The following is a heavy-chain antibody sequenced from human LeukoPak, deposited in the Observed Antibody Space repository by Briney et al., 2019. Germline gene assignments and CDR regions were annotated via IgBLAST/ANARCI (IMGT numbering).Heavy chain of an antibody. CDR3: AKGAGGFSYYNRFDP. CDR2: IYYSGTT. D-gene: IGHD5-18*01. Sequence: SETLSLTCTVSGGSISSSPYYWGWIRQPPGKGLEWIGSIYYSGTTHYSPSLESRVTISVDTSKNQFSLKLASVTAADTAIYYCAKGAGGFSYYNRFDPWGQGTLVTVSS. V-gene: IGHV4-39*07. CDR1: GGSISSSPYY. J-gene: IGHJ5*02.